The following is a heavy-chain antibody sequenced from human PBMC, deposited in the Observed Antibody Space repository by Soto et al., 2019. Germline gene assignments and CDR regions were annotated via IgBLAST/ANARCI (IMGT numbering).Heavy chain of an antibody. J-gene: IGHJ4*02. CDR3: ASRPPGTNYLGVLDY. V-gene: IGHV3-7*03. CDR1: GFTFSTYW. CDR2: IKKDGSEK. D-gene: IGHD1-26*01. Sequence: LRLSCATSGFTFSTYWMTWVRQAPGKGLEWVASIKKDGSEKYYVDSVKGRFTISRDNARNSLYLQMYSLRADDTAVYYCASRPPGTNYLGVLDYWGQGTLVTVSS.